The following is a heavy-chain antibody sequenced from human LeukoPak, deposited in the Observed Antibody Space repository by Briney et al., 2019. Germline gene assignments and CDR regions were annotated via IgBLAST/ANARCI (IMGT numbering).Heavy chain of an antibody. V-gene: IGHV3-30-3*01. CDR2: ISYDGSNK. CDR1: GFTFSSYA. CDR3: ARGAGDYYDSSGYYYFDY. Sequence: PGRSLRLSCAASGFTFSSYAMHWVRQAPGKGLEWVAVISYDGSNKYYADSVKGRFTISRDNSKNTLYLQMNSLRAEDTAVYYCARGAGDYYDSSGYYYFDYWGQGTLVTVSS. D-gene: IGHD3-22*01. J-gene: IGHJ4*02.